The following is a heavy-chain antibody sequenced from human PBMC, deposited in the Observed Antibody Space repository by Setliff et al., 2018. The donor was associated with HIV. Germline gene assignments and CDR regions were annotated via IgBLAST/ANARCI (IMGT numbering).Heavy chain of an antibody. V-gene: IGHV3-73*01. Sequence: GGSLRLSCAASGFPFSGSAIHWVRRASGKGLEWVGRIKTQPSNYATAYGASMEGRFTISRDNSKNTLYLQMDSLRPEDTAVYYCAKQPARELLLDLWGQGTLVTVSS. CDR3: AKQPARELLLDL. J-gene: IGHJ4*02. D-gene: IGHD2-21*01. CDR2: IKTQPSNYAT. CDR1: GFPFSGSA.